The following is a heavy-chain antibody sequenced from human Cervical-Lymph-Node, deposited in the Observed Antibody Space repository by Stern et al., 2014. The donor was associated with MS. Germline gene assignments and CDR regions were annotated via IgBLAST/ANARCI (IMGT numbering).Heavy chain of an antibody. Sequence: QVQLQESGPGLVKPSQTLSLTCTVSGDSISSGSYYWSWIRQPAGKGLEWIGRVYFSGSTRYNPSLKSRVTISIDTSKNQFSLNLSSVTAADTAVYYCARALSRSWYDGVFDQWGQETLVTVSS. D-gene: IGHD6-13*01. V-gene: IGHV4-61*02. J-gene: IGHJ4*02. CDR3: ARALSRSWYDGVFDQ. CDR1: GDSISSGSYY. CDR2: VYFSGST.